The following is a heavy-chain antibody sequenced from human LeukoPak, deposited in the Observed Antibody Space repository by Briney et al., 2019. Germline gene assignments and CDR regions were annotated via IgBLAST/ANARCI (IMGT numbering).Heavy chain of an antibody. Sequence: PSETLSLTCTVSGGSISSSSYYWGWIRQPPGKGLEWIGSIYYSGSTYYNPSLKSRVTISVDTSKNQFSLKLSSVTAADTAVYYCGYDFWSGYYPDNWFDPWGQGTLVTVSS. V-gene: IGHV4-39*01. J-gene: IGHJ5*02. CDR2: IYYSGST. CDR3: GYDFWSGYYPDNWFDP. CDR1: GGSISSSSYY. D-gene: IGHD3-3*01.